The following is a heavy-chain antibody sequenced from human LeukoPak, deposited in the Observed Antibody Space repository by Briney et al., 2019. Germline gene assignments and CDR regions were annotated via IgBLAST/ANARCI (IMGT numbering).Heavy chain of an antibody. CDR2: IYTSGSA. CDR1: GGSISAYY. CDR3: ARGHYYDFWSGYYQGWFDP. Sequence: SETLSLTCTVSGGSISAYYWNWIRQPAGKGLEWIGRIYTSGSANYNPSLKSRVTMSVDTSKNQFSLKLSSVTAADTAVYYCARGHYYDFWSGYYQGWFDPWGQGTLVTVSS. V-gene: IGHV4-4*07. J-gene: IGHJ5*02. D-gene: IGHD3-3*01.